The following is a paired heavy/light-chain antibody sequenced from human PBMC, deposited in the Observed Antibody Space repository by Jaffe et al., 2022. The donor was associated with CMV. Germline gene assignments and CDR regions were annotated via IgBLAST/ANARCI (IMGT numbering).Heavy chain of an antibody. CDR3: ARLGGGPHDYGATNWYFDL. D-gene: IGHD4-17*01. Sequence: QVQLQESGPGLVKPSETLSLTCSVSGGSINNYYWTWIRQPAGKDLEWIGRVYSSGNTNYNPSLKSRVTLSVDTSNNQVSLNLRSVTAADTAVYYCARLGGGPHDYGATNWYFDLWGRGILVTISS. J-gene: IGHJ2*01. V-gene: IGHV4-4*07. CDR1: GGSINNYY. CDR2: VYSSGNT.
Light chain of an antibody. Sequence: DIVMTQSPDSLAVSLGERATITCKSSQSVLYKTNNKNYLAWYQQKPGQPPKLLIYWASARESGVPARFSGSGSGTDFTLTISSLEPEDVAIYYCQQYYDSLPYTFGQGTKLEI. CDR1: QSVLYKTNNKNY. CDR2: WAS. J-gene: IGKJ2*01. V-gene: IGKV4-1*01. CDR3: QQYYDSLPYT.